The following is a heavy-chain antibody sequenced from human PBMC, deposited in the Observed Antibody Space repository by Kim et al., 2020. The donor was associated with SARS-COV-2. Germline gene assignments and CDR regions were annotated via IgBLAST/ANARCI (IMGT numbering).Heavy chain of an antibody. J-gene: IGHJ3*02. V-gene: IGHV4-31*02. CDR3: ARDWNYGGNSYAFDI. Sequence: PSLKSRVTISVDTSKNQFSLKLSSVTAADTAVYYCARDWNYGGNSYAFDIWGQGTMVTVSS. D-gene: IGHD1-7*01.